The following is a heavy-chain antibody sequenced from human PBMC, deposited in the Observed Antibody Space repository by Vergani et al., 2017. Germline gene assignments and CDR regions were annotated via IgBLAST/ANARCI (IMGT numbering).Heavy chain of an antibody. D-gene: IGHD3-3*02. CDR3: TLARQH. V-gene: IGHV3-49*04. CDR1: GLTFSKYA. CDR2: VRMRSSGETT. J-gene: IGHJ1*01. Sequence: EVQVVESGGGLVQPGRSLRLSCVGSGLTFSKYAVGWVRQTPEKGLEWIGLVRMRSSGETTDYAASVEGRFTISRDDSNNIAYLHMTNLRTEDSGRYYCTLARQHWGRGILVAVSS.